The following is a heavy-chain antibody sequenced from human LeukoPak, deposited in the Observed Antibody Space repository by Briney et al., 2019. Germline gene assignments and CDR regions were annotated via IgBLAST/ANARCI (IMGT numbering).Heavy chain of an antibody. J-gene: IGHJ4*02. CDR3: ATQXSGWYGGFVDY. CDR1: GYTLTELS. Sequence: ASVKVSCTVSGYTLTELSMHWVRQAPGKGLEWMGGFDPEDGETIYAQTFQGRVTMTEDTSTDTAYMELSSLRSEDTAVYYCATQXSGWYGGFVDYWGQGTLVTVSS. V-gene: IGHV1-24*01. CDR2: FDPEDGET. D-gene: IGHD6-19*01.